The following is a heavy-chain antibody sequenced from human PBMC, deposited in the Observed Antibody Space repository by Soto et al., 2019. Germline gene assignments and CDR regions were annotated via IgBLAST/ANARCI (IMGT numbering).Heavy chain of an antibody. Sequence: ASVKVSCKGSGYTFTSFGITWVRQAPGQGLEWMGWITTYNDNTNYAQKFQGRVTMTTDTSTSTAYMELRSLRSDDTAVYYCARVGGVKGYHYVVPSDYWGQGTLVTVSS. CDR3: ARVGGVKGYHYVVPSDY. CDR1: GYTFTSFG. CDR2: ITTYNDNT. V-gene: IGHV1-18*01. D-gene: IGHD3-10*01. J-gene: IGHJ4*02.